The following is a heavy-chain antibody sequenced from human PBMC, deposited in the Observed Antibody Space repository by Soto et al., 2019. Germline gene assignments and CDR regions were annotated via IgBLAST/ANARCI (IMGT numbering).Heavy chain of an antibody. J-gene: IGHJ6*01. V-gene: IGHV5-51*01. Sequence: GESLKISCKGSGYSFTSYWIGWVLQIPGKGLEWMGIIYPGDSDTRYSPSFQGQVTISADKSISTAYLQWSSLKASDTAMYYCARPYYYGSGSHGYRLAVSAQRTTVPVSS. D-gene: IGHD3-10*01. CDR3: ARPYYYGSGSHGYRLAV. CDR1: GYSFTSYW. CDR2: IYPGDSDT.